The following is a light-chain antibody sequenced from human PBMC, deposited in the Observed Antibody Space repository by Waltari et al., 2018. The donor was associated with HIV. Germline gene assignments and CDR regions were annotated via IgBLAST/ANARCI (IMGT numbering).Light chain of an antibody. J-gene: IGKJ1*01. CDR1: QSISSW. V-gene: IGKV1-5*03. CDR3: QQYNSYPWT. CDR2: KAS. Sequence: DIQMTQSPSTLSASVGDRVTITCRASQSISSWLAWYQQKPGKAPKLLIYKASSLESGVTSRCRGSGSGTEFTLTISSLQPEDFATYYCQQYNSYPWTFGQGTKVEIK.